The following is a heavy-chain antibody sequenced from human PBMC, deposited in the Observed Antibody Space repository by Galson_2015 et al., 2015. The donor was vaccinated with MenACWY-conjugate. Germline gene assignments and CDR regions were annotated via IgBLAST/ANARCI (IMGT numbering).Heavy chain of an antibody. V-gene: IGHV4-34*01. CDR2: INHSGST. D-gene: IGHD3-10*01. CDR3: ARFSFRDDGYYYGMDV. J-gene: IGHJ6*02. CDR1: GGSFSGYY. Sequence: ETLSLTCAVYGGSFSGYYWSWIRQPPGKGLEWIGEINHSGSTNYNPSLKSRVTISVDTSKNQFSLKLSSVTAADTAVYYCARFSFRDDGYYYGMDVWGQGTTVTVSS.